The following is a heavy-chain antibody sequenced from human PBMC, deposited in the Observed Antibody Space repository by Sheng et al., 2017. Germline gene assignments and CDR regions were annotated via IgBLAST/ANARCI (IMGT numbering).Heavy chain of an antibody. CDR2: SFIVGQ. J-gene: IGHJ4*02. V-gene: IGHV4-39*07. CDR1: GGSISSGNYF. Sequence: QLQLQESGPGLVKPSETLSLTCTVSGGSISSGNYFWGWIRQPPGKDWSGLVISFIVGQVLQSGLQSRVTISVDTSKNQFSLKLTSVTAADTAVYYCARIDYDSSGFAKNWGLGKAGHRLL. D-gene: IGHD3-22*01. CDR3: ARIDYDSSGFAKN.